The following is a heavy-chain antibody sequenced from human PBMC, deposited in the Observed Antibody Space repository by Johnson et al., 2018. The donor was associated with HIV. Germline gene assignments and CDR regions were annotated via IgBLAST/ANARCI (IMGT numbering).Heavy chain of an antibody. V-gene: IGHV3-23*04. CDR2: ISGRAGRT. CDR1: GFTFSNYA. J-gene: IGHJ3*02. Sequence: VQLVESGGDLVLPGGSLRLSCAASGFTFSNYAMSWVRQAPGKGLQWVSTISGRAGRTDYADSVKGRFTLSRDNSKNRLYLQMNSLRAEDTAIYYCVKDCGRWLQSDAFDIWGQGTMLTVSS. CDR3: VKDCGRWLQSDAFDI. D-gene: IGHD5-24*01.